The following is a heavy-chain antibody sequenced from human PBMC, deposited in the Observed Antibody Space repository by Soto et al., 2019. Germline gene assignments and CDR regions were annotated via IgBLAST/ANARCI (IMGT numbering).Heavy chain of an antibody. CDR2: IYYSGST. V-gene: IGHV4-39*01. Sequence: SETLSLTCTVSGGSISSSSYYWGWIRQPPGKGLEWIGSIYYSGSTYYNPSLKSRVTISVDTSKNQFSLKLSSVTAADTAVYYCARHEGEYCTNGVCYAFDIWGQGTMVTVSS. J-gene: IGHJ3*02. D-gene: IGHD2-8*01. CDR3: ARHEGEYCTNGVCYAFDI. CDR1: GGSISSSSYY.